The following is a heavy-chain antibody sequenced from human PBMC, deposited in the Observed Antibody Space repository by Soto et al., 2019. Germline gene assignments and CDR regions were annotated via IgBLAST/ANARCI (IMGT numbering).Heavy chain of an antibody. CDR3: AREKVVYGLDV. Sequence: EVQLVATGGGLIQPGGSLRLSCAASGFTVSTNYMSWVRQAPGKGLEWVSVIYSGGNTYYADSVKGRFTISRDTSKNTLYLQMNSLRVEDTAVYHCAREKVVYGLDVWGQGTTVTVSS. J-gene: IGHJ6*02. CDR2: IYSGGNT. V-gene: IGHV3-53*02. CDR1: GFTVSTNY.